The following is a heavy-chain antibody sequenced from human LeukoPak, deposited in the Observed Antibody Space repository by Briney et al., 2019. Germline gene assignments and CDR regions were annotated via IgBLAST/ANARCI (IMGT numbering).Heavy chain of an antibody. V-gene: IGHV3-20*04. D-gene: IGHD6-13*01. CDR1: GFTFDDYG. CDR3: ARLAGYSSSWYGQYFDY. J-gene: IGHJ4*02. CDR2: INWNGGST. Sequence: GGSLRLSCAASGFTFDDYGMSWVRQAPGKGLEWVSGINWNGGSTGYADSVKGRFTISRDNAKNSLYLQMNSLRAEDTALYYCARLAGYSSSWYGQYFDYWGQGNLVTVSS.